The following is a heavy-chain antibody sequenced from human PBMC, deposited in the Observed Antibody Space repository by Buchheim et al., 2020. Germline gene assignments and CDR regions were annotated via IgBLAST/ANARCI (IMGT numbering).Heavy chain of an antibody. Sequence: QVQLVESGGGVVQPGRSLRLSCAASGFTFSSYGMHWVRQAPGKGLEWVAVIWYDGSNKYYADSVKGRFTISRDNSKNTLYLQMNSLRAEDTAVYYCARDQADCGGDCYSSPQIDYWGQGTL. V-gene: IGHV3-33*01. CDR1: GFTFSSYG. CDR2: IWYDGSNK. CDR3: ARDQADCGGDCYSSPQIDY. D-gene: IGHD2-21*02. J-gene: IGHJ4*02.